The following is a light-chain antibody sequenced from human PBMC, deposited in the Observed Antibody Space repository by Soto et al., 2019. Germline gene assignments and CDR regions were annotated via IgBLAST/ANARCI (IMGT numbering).Light chain of an antibody. CDR1: QSVSSY. V-gene: IGKV3-11*01. CDR2: DAS. CDR3: TQRSKWLGT. J-gene: IGKJ1*01. Sequence: EIVLTQSPATLSFSPGERATLSCRASQSVSSYLAWYQQKPGQAPRLLIYDASNRATGIPARFSGSGSGTDFTLTISSLEPEDCAAYYCTQRSKWLGTFGQGNKV.